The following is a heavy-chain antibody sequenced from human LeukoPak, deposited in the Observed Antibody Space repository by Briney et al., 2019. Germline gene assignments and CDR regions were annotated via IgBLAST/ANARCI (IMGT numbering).Heavy chain of an antibody. V-gene: IGHV3-7*01. Sequence: GGSLRLSCAASGFTFSSYWMSWVRQAPGKGLEWVANIKQDGSEKYYVDSVKGRFTISRDNAKNSLYLQMNSLRAEDTAVYYCARDDWVVPAAPGSHYYYGMDVWGQGTTVTVSS. D-gene: IGHD2-2*01. CDR1: GFTFSSYW. CDR3: ARDDWVVPAAPGSHYYYGMDV. CDR2: IKQDGSEK. J-gene: IGHJ6*02.